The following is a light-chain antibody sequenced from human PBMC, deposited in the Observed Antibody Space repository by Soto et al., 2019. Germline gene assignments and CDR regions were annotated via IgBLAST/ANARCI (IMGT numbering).Light chain of an antibody. Sequence: IQMTQTTYSLSATVGDRVTITCRASQSISTYLNWYQQKPGKAPQLLIFGAYSLQSGMPSRFSGSSSGTDFTLSISSLQPEDFATYYCQQTYSTPLTFGGGGKADVK. CDR3: QQTYSTPLT. CDR2: GAY. J-gene: IGKJ4*01. V-gene: IGKV1-39*01. CDR1: QSISTY.